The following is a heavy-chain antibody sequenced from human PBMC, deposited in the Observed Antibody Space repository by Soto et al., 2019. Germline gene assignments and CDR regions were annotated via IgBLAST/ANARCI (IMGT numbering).Heavy chain of an antibody. D-gene: IGHD3-9*01. CDR2: IYPGDSDT. V-gene: IGHV5-51*01. CDR3: ARHSYYDILTGPDTWYYYYMDV. CDR1: GHSFTNYW. J-gene: IGHJ6*03. Sequence: PGESLKISCKGSGHSFTNYWIGWVRQMPGKGLEWMGIIYPGDSDTRYSPSFQGQVTISADKSISTAYLQWGSLKASDTAMYYCARHSYYDILTGPDTWYYYYMDVWGTGTTVTV.